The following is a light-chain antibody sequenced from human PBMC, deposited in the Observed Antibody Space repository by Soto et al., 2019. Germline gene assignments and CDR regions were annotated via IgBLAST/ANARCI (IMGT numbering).Light chain of an antibody. CDR2: DAS. Sequence: DIQMTQSPSTLSASVGDRVTITCRASQSITYWLAWYQQKPGKVPKLLIYDASSLESGVPSRFSGSGSGTEFTLTISSLQPDDFATYYCQHYNSYSEAFGQGTKVDIK. J-gene: IGKJ1*01. CDR1: QSITYW. V-gene: IGKV1-5*01. CDR3: QHYNSYSEA.